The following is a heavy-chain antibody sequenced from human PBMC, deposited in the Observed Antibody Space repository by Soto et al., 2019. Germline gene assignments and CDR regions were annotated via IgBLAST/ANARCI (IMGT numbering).Heavy chain of an antibody. CDR1: GDTSTSYA. V-gene: IGHV1-69*14. CDR3: ARGYCVSSSCHSLDS. Sequence: QVQLVQSGAEVKTPGSSVTVSCKASGDTSTSYAISWVRQAPGQGLEWLGGIIPIAGTPTYAQKFQGRVTISEDRSTSTTSMELTRLTSEDTAVYYCARGYCVSSSCHSLDSWGQGTPVTVSS. CDR2: IIPIAGTP. D-gene: IGHD2-15*01. J-gene: IGHJ4*02.